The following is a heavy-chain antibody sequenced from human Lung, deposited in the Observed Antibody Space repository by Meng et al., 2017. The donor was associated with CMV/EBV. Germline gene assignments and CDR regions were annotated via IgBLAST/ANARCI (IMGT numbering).Heavy chain of an antibody. V-gene: IGHV4-4*03. CDR3: ARDPYATGWAG. J-gene: IGHJ4*02. Sequence: QVPVQDAGPGPFTPPGIWSLTSAVSGGSISISTWWSWVRQPPGKGLEWIGEIYHSGGTNYNPSLRGRVTISLDKSKNQFSLTLRSVTAADTAVYYCARDPYATGWAGWGQGTLVTVSS. CDR2: IYHSGGT. CDR1: GGSISISTW. D-gene: IGHD6-19*01.